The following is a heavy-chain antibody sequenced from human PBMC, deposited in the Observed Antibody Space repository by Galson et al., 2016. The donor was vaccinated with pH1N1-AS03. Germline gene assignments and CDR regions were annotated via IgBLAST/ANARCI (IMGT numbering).Heavy chain of an antibody. J-gene: IGHJ4*02. CDR2: IYGGGDT. Sequence: SLRLSCAASGFTINNNYMSWVRQAPGKGLEWVSVIYGGGDTFYADSVRGRFTISRDNSKNTLYLQMNSRRVEDTAVYYCAREPWGSTQGEYWGQGTRATVTA. CDR1: GFTINNNY. D-gene: IGHD3-16*01. CDR3: AREPWGSTQGEY. V-gene: IGHV3-53*01.